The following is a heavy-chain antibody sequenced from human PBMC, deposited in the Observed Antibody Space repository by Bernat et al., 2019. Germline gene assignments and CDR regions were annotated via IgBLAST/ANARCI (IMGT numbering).Heavy chain of an antibody. J-gene: IGHJ4*02. V-gene: IGHV3-7*01. D-gene: IGHD3-22*01. CDR1: GFTFSLYW. CDR2: IKEDGSGK. CDR3: TRETQGGRYYSVNY. Sequence: EVQLVESGGGLVQPGGSLRLSCAASGFTFSLYWMSWVRQAPGKGLEWVANIKEDGSGKFFVESVRGRFTISRDNAKNSLYLQMNSLTAEDTAVYYCTRETQGGRYYSVNYWGLGTLVTVSS.